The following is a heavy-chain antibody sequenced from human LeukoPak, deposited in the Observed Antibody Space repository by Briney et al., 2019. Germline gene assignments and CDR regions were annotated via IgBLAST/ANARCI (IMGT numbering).Heavy chain of an antibody. CDR1: GYTFTSYA. Sequence: ASVKVSCKASGYTFTSYAMHWVRQAPGQRLEWMGWINAGNGNTKYSQKFQGRVTITRDTSASTAYMVLSSLRSEDTAVYYCASNNDSSGYYYFDYWGQGTLVTVSS. J-gene: IGHJ4*02. V-gene: IGHV1-3*01. CDR3: ASNNDSSGYYYFDY. CDR2: INAGNGNT. D-gene: IGHD3-22*01.